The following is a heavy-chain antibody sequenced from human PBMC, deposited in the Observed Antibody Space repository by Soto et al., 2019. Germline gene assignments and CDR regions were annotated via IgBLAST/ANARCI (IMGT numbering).Heavy chain of an antibody. D-gene: IGHD4-17*01. CDR1: GFTFDDYA. CDR3: AKEGGGDYGGNSGDAFDS. V-gene: IGHV3-9*01. J-gene: IGHJ3*02. Sequence: GGSLRLSCAASGFTFDDYAMHWVRQAPGKGLEWVSGISWNSGSIGYADSVKGRFTISRDNAKNSLYLQMNSLRAEDTALYYCAKEGGGDYGGNSGDAFDSWGQGTMVTVSS. CDR2: ISWNSGSI.